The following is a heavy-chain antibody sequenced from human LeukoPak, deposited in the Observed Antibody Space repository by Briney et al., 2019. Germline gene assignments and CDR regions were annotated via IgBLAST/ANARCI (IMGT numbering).Heavy chain of an antibody. J-gene: IGHJ4*02. CDR1: GGSFSGYY. CDR3: ARDPRGYDILTGYYEYYFDY. V-gene: IGHV4-34*01. CDR2: INHSGST. Sequence: PSETLSLTCAVYGGSFSGYYWSWIRQPPGKGLEWIGEINHSGSTNYNPSLKSRVTISVDTSKNQFSLKLSSVTAADTAVYYCARDPRGYDILTGYYEYYFDYWGQGTLVTVSS. D-gene: IGHD3-9*01.